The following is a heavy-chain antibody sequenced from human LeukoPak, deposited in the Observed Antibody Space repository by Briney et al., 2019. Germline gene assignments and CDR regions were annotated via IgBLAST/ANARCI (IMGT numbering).Heavy chain of an antibody. Sequence: ASVKVSCKASGYSFINYGITWVRPAPGQGLEWMGWSSPYNGKTNYAQKFQGRVTMTTDTSTNTAYMELRSLRSDDTAVYYCARGGIDIVTVPVSNWFDPWGQGTLVTVSS. V-gene: IGHV1-18*01. CDR3: ARGGIDIVTVPVSNWFDP. CDR1: GYSFINYG. D-gene: IGHD2/OR15-2a*01. J-gene: IGHJ5*02. CDR2: SSPYNGKT.